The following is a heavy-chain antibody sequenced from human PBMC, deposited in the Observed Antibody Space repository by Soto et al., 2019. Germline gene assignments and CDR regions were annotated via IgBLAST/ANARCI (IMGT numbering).Heavy chain of an antibody. Sequence: EVQLLESGGGLVQPGGSLRLSCAASGFTLSSDAMSWVRQAPGKGLEWVSLISSSGGGTYYADSVNGRFTISRDSSRNMLYLQMNSLRPEDFATYYCAARSSGYPYWGQGTLVTVSS. CDR1: GFTLSSDA. CDR2: ISSSGGGT. J-gene: IGHJ4*02. CDR3: AARSSGYPY. V-gene: IGHV3-23*01. D-gene: IGHD3-22*01.